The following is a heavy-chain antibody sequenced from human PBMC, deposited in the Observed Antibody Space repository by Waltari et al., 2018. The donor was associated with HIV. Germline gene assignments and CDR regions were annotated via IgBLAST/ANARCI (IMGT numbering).Heavy chain of an antibody. CDR1: GYTFTNYD. CDR3: ARNSSGRGNRYCYYGLDV. CDR2: MNPNRGNT. D-gene: IGHD3-22*01. J-gene: IGHJ6*02. V-gene: IGHV1-8*01. Sequence: QVELVQSGPEVKRPGASVKISCKTSGYTFTNYDINWVRQATGQGLEWLGWMNPNRGNTVPPYKVEARVIMTGDTAMTTAYMELTGLTPEDTAIYYCARNSSGRGNRYCYYGLDVWGQGTAVTVSS.